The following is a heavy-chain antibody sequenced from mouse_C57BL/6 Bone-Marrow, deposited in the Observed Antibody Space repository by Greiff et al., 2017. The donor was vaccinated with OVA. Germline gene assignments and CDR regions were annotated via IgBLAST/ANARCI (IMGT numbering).Heavy chain of an antibody. Sequence: QVQLQQPGTELVKPGASVKLSCKASGYTFTSYCLHWVQQRPGQGLEWIGNINPSNGGTNYHEKFKSKATLTVDKSSSTSYMQLSSLTSEDSAVYYCARYEAYYSNLCAKDYWGKGTSVTVSS. CDR3: ARYEAYYSNLCAKDY. D-gene: IGHD2-5*01. CDR2: INPSNGGT. V-gene: IGHV1-53*01. J-gene: IGHJ4*01. CDR1: GYTFTSYC.